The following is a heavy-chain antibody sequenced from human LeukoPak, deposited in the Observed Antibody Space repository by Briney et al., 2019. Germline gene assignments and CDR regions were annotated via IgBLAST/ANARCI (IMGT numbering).Heavy chain of an antibody. V-gene: IGHV3-30-3*01. Sequence: TGGSLRLSCAASGFTFSSYAMHWVRQAPGKGLEWVAVISYDGSNKYYADSVKGRFTISRDNSKNTLYLQMNSLRAEDTAVYYCAKDPGDDSSGYYYLRLDGAFDYWGQGTLVTVSS. CDR1: GFTFSSYA. J-gene: IGHJ4*02. D-gene: IGHD3-22*01. CDR2: ISYDGSNK. CDR3: AKDPGDDSSGYYYLRLDGAFDY.